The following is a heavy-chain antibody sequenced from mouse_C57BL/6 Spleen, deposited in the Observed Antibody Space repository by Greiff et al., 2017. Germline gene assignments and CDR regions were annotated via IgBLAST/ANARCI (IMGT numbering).Heavy chain of an antibody. CDR3: ARDEYFDV. Sequence: EVQVVESGGGLVQSGRSLRLSCATSGFTFSDFYMEWVRQAPGKGLEWIAASRNKANDYTTEYSASVKGRFIVSRDTSQSILYLQMNALRAEDTAIYYCARDEYFDVWGTGTTVTVSS. J-gene: IGHJ1*03. V-gene: IGHV7-1*01. CDR1: GFTFSDFY. CDR2: SRNKANDYTT.